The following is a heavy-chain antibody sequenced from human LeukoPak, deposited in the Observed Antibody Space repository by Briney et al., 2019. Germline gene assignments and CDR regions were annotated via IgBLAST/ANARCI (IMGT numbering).Heavy chain of an antibody. CDR1: GGSISSYY. V-gene: IGHV4-4*07. J-gene: IGHJ4*02. CDR3: ARSTPGISYYYFDY. D-gene: IGHD1-1*01. CDR2: LYTSGST. Sequence: PSETLSLTCTVSGGSISSYYWSWIRQPAGKGLEWIGRLYTSGSTNYNPSLKSRVTMSVDTSKNKFSLKLSSVTAADTTVYYCARSTPGISYYYFDYWGQGTLVTVSS.